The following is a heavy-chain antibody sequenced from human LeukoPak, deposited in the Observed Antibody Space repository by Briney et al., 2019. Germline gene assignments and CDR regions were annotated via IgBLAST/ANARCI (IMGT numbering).Heavy chain of an antibody. CDR1: GGSFSGYY. J-gene: IGHJ4*02. Sequence: SETLSLTCAVYGGSFSGYYWSWIRQPPGKGLEWIGSINYSGTTYYNPSLRSRVTISVDTSKTRFSLKLNSVTAADTAVYYCARLSDYWGQGTLVTVSS. CDR2: INYSGTT. V-gene: IGHV4-34*01. CDR3: ARLSDY.